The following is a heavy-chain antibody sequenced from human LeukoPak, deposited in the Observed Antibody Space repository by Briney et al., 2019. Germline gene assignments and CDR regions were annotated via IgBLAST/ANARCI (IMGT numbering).Heavy chain of an antibody. CDR3: ARDSSGGDYVGY. CDR1: GYTFTIYY. V-gene: IGHV1-46*01. Sequence: GASVTVSFTASGYTFTIYYMHWVRHAPGQGLEWMGIINPSGGSTSYAQKFQGRVTMTRDMSTSTVYMELSSLRSEDTAVYYCARDSSGGDYVGYWGQGTLVTVSS. J-gene: IGHJ4*02. CDR2: INPSGGST. D-gene: IGHD6-25*01.